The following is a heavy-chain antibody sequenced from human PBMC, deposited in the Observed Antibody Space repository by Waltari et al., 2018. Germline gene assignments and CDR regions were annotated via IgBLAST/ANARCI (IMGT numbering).Heavy chain of an antibody. CDR1: VGSISSGDYY. V-gene: IGHV4-30-4*08. J-gene: IGHJ6*03. D-gene: IGHD3-3*01. CDR3: ARGFGYYYYYMDF. Sequence: QVQLQESGPGLVKPSQTLSLTCTVSVGSISSGDYYWSWIRQPPGKGLEWIGFISHSGTTDYNPSLQSRVTISVDTSKNQFSLKLSSVTGADTAVYYCARGFGYYYYYMDFWGRGTTVTVSS. CDR2: ISHSGTT.